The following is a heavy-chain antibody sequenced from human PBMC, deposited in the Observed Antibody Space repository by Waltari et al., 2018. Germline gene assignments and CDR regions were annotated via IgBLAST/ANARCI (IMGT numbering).Heavy chain of an antibody. D-gene: IGHD3-22*01. CDR2: IRSKAYGGTT. V-gene: IGHV3-49*04. Sequence: EVQLVESGGGLVQPGRSLRLSCTASGFTFGDYAKSWVRQAPGKGLEWVGFIRSKAYGGTTEYAASVKGRFTISRDDSKSIAYLQMNSLKTEDTAVYYCTRAADYYDSSGYYYWGQGTLVTVSS. CDR3: TRAADYYDSSGYYY. J-gene: IGHJ4*02. CDR1: GFTFGDYA.